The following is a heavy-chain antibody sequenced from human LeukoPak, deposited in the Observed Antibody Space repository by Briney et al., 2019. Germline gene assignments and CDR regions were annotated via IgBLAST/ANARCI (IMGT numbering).Heavy chain of an antibody. V-gene: IGHV3-23*01. D-gene: IGHD6-13*01. CDR2: ISGDTGST. CDR3: AKEIAAAGSYYYYGTDV. Sequence: GGSLRLSCAASGFTFSGYAMSWLRQAPGKGLEFVSAISGDTGSTFYADSVKGRFTVSRDNSQNTLYLQMNSLRTEDTALYYCAKEIAAAGSYYYYGTDVWGQGTTVTVSS. J-gene: IGHJ6*02. CDR1: GFTFSGYA.